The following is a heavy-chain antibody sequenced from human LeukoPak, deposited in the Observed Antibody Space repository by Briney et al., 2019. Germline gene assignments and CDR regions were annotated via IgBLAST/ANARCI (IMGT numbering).Heavy chain of an antibody. V-gene: IGHV3-30*01. D-gene: IGHD6-13*01. Sequence: GGSLRLSRAASGITFSSSAMHWVRQAPGKGLEWVAAISYDGSKKYYADSVKGRFTIFRDNSNNTLDLQMNSLGAEDTAVYYCASLGFHSSSRPRDWGQGTLVTASS. CDR3: ASLGFHSSSRPRD. CDR1: GITFSSSA. CDR2: ISYDGSKK. J-gene: IGHJ4*02.